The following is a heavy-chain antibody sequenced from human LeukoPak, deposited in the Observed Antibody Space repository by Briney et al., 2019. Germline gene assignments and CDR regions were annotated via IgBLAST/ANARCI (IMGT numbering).Heavy chain of an antibody. Sequence: ASVKVSCKASGYTFTTYDINWVRQAPGQGLEWMGWINSNTGGTKFAQKFQGRVTMTRDTSISTVCMELSRLTSDDTAMYYCARADPVSYWGQGTQVTVSS. CDR1: GYTFTTYD. CDR2: INSNTGGT. D-gene: IGHD3-10*01. CDR3: ARADPVSY. V-gene: IGHV1-2*02. J-gene: IGHJ4*02.